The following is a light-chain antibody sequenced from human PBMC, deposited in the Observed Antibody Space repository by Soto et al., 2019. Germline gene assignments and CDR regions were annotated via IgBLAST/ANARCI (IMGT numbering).Light chain of an antibody. J-gene: IGKJ2*03. V-gene: IGKV3-11*01. CDR2: DVS. CDR3: QQGGS. Sequence: EIVLTQSPATLSLSPGERATLSCRASLSVSGSLAWYQQKPGQTPRLLIYDVSSRAAGIPARFSGSGSGTDFTLTITSRESEDFAVYSCQQGGSFGQATKVDI. CDR1: LSVSGS.